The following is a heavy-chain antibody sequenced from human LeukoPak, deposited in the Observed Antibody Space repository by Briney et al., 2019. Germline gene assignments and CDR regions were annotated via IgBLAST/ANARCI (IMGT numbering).Heavy chain of an antibody. CDR2: IYYSGST. CDR1: GGSISSYY. J-gene: IGHJ4*02. Sequence: SETLSLTCTASGGSISSYYWSWIRQHPGKGLEWIGYIYYSGSTYYNPSLKSRVTISVDTSKNQFSLKLSSVTAADTAVYYCARVDITALTRFDYWGQGTLVTVSS. CDR3: ARVDITALTRFDY. D-gene: IGHD3-10*01. V-gene: IGHV4-59*06.